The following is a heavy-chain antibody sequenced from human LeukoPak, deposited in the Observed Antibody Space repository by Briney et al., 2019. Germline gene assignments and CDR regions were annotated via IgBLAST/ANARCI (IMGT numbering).Heavy chain of an antibody. Sequence: GGSLRLSCEASGVTFSSYVMSWVRQAPGKGPEWVSGISGSGGGTYNADSVKGRFAISRDNSKNTLYLQMNSLRAEDTAVYYCVQEGPRGLAFDIWGQGTKVTVSS. J-gene: IGHJ3*02. V-gene: IGHV3-23*01. CDR2: ISGSGGGT. CDR1: GVTFSSYV. CDR3: VQEGPRGLAFDI.